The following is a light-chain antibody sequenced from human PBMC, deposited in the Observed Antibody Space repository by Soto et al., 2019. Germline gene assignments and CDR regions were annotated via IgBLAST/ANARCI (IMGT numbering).Light chain of an antibody. J-gene: IGKJ1*01. CDR1: QSVGRN. V-gene: IGKV3-15*01. Sequence: EILMTQSPATLSVSPWERATLSCRASQSVGRNLAWYQQKPGQAPRLLIFGASNRATGIPARFSGSGSGTAFTLTISSLQPEDFAVYYCQQYNNWPTWTFGQGTKVEIK. CDR3: QQYNNWPTWT. CDR2: GAS.